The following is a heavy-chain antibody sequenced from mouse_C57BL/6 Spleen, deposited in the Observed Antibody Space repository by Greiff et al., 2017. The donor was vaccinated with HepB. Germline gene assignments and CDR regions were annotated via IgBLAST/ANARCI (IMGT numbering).Heavy chain of an antibody. CDR1: GYAFTNYL. J-gene: IGHJ3*01. CDR2: INPGSGGT. V-gene: IGHV1-54*01. CDR3: AGTGYYGSSSAWFAY. Sequence: QVQLKESGAELVRPGTSVKVSCKASGYAFTNYLIEWVKQRPGQGLEWIGVINPGSGGTNYNEKFKGKATLTADKSSSTAYMQLSSLTSEDSAVYFCAGTGYYGSSSAWFAYWGQGTLVTVSA. D-gene: IGHD1-1*01.